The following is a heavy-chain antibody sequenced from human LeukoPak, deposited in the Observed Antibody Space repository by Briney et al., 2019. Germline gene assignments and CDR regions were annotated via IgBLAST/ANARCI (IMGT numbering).Heavy chain of an antibody. CDR3: ARDQGETYYYDSSGYDHAFDI. CDR2: INPNSGGT. CDR1: GYTFTGYY. J-gene: IGHJ3*02. D-gene: IGHD3-22*01. V-gene: IGHV1-2*02. Sequence: ASVKVSCKASGYTFTGYYMHWVRQAPGQGLEWMGWINPNSGGTNYAQKFQGRVTMTRDTSISTAYMELSRLRSDDTAVYYCARDQGETYYYDSSGYDHAFDIWGQGTMVTVSS.